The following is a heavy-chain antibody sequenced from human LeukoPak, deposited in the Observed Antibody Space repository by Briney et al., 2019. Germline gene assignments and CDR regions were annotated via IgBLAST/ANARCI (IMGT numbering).Heavy chain of an antibody. V-gene: IGHV3-74*01. D-gene: IGHD4-17*01. CDR3: ARVSYGDLYYFDY. CDR2: INSDGSST. J-gene: IGHJ4*02. Sequence: GGSLRLSCAASGFTFSSYSMNWVRQAPGKGLVWVSRINSDGSSTSYADSVKGRFTISRDNAKNTLYLQMNRLRAEDTAVYYCARVSYGDLYYFDYWGQGTLVTVSS. CDR1: GFTFSSYS.